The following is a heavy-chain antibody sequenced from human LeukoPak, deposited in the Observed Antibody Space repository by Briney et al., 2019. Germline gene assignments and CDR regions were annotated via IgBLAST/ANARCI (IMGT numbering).Heavy chain of an antibody. CDR1: GVTFSIYA. V-gene: IGHV3-23*01. D-gene: IGHD4-17*01. CDR3: AKGVTTVTTRYFDY. Sequence: GGSLRLSCAASGVTFSIYAMSWARQAPGEGLEWVSTISGSGGNTYYADSVKGRFSISRDNSKNTLYLQMNSLRAEDTAVYYCAKGVTTVTTRYFDYWGQGTLVTVSS. CDR2: ISGSGGNT. J-gene: IGHJ4*02.